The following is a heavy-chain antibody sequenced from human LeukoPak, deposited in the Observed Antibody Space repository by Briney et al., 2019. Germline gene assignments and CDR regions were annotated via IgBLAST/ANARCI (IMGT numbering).Heavy chain of an antibody. Sequence: EASVKVSCKASGYTFNNYDINWVRQAPGQGLEWMGWMNPNSGNTGYAQKFQGRFTLTRETFISTAYMELSSLRSDDTAVYYCVRAMAPLDTFNYQYAMDVWGQGTVVTVSS. CDR1: GYTFNNYD. CDR2: MNPNSGNT. CDR3: VRAMAPLDTFNYQYAMDV. D-gene: IGHD5-24*01. V-gene: IGHV1-8*01. J-gene: IGHJ6*02.